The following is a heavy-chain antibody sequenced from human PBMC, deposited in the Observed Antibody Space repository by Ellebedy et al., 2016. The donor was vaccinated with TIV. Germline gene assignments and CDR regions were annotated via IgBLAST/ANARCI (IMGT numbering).Heavy chain of an antibody. Sequence: MPSETLSLTCVVYGGSFSGYYWKWIRQPPGKGLEWIGERNHNYKTSPRSRVTISVDMSKNQFSLKLSSVTAADAAVYYCARVMVHYYDNSGYIDAFDIWGQGTMVTVSS. CDR2: RNH. CDR1: GGSFSGYY. J-gene: IGHJ3*02. D-gene: IGHD3-22*01. CDR3: ARVMVHYYDNSGYIDAFDI. V-gene: IGHV4-34*01.